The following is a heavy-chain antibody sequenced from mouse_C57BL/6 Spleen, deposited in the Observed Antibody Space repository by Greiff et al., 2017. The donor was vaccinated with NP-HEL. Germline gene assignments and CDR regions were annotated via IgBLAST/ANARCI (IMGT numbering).Heavy chain of an antibody. V-gene: IGHV1-69*01. Sequence: QVQLKQPGAELVMPGASVKLSCKASGYTFTSYWMHWVKQRPGQGLEWIGAIDPSDSYPNYNQKFKGKSTLTVDKSSSTAYMQLSSLTSEDSAVYYWARAGYGNWYFEVWGTGTTVTVSS. CDR1: GYTFTSYW. D-gene: IGHD2-10*02. J-gene: IGHJ1*03. CDR3: ARAGYGNWYFEV. CDR2: IDPSDSYP.